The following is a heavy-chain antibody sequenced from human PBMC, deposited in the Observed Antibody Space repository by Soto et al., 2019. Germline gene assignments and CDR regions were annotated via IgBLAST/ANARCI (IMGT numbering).Heavy chain of an antibody. D-gene: IGHD3-16*01. V-gene: IGHV3-23*01. CDR3: ARDGGFTRTVLVFDY. CDR2: ISGSGGST. CDR1: GFXFSSYA. Sequence: GGSLRLSCAASGFXFSSYAMSWVRQAPGKGLEWVSAISGSGGSTYYADSVKGRFTISRDNSKNTLYLQMNSLRAEDTAVYYCARDGGFTRTVLVFDYWGQGTLVTVSS. J-gene: IGHJ4*02.